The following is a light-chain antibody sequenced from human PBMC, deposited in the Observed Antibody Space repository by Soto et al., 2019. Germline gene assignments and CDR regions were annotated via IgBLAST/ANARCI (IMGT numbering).Light chain of an antibody. CDR1: RSNIGSKT. CDR2: SNY. V-gene: IGLV1-44*01. CDR3: SAWDASLNGYV. J-gene: IGLJ1*01. Sequence: QSALTQPPSASGTLGQRVTISCSGSRSNIGSKTVNWYQQLPGTAPKLLIYSNYLRPSGVPDRFSGSKSGTSASLAISGLQSEDEDDYYCSAWDASLNGYVFGTGT.